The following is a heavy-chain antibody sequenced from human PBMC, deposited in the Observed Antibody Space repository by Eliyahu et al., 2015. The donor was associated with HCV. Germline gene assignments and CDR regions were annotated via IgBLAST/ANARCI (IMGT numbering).Heavy chain of an antibody. V-gene: IGHV6-1*01. J-gene: IGHJ4*02. CDR2: TYYRSKWYN. D-gene: IGHD3-10*01. Sequence: QVQLQQSGPGLVKPSQTLSLTCAISGDSVSSNSAAWNWIRQSPSRGLEWLGRTYYRSKWYNDYAVSVKSRITINPDTSKNQFSLQLNSVTPEDTAVYYCARDLRFYYGSGSYSYFDYWGQGTLVTVSS. CDR1: GDSVSSNSAA. CDR3: ARDLRFYYGSGSYSYFDY.